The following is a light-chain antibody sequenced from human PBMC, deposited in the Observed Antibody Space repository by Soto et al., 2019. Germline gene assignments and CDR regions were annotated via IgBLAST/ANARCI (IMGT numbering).Light chain of an antibody. CDR1: QSVSSNY. V-gene: IGKV3-20*01. J-gene: IGKJ1*01. CDR2: DAS. CDR3: QQYGTSTGT. Sequence: EIVLTQSPGTLSLSPGEIATLSFSASQSVSSNYLAWYQQKPGQAPRLLIYDASSRAPGIPDRFSGSGSGTDFALTISRLEPEDFAVYYCQQYGTSTGTFGQGTKV.